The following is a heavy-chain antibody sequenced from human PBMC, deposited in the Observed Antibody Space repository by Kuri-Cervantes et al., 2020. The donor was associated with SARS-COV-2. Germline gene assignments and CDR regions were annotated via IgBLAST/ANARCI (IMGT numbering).Heavy chain of an antibody. J-gene: IGHJ4*02. Sequence: LRLSCAVSGYSISSSNWWGWIRQPPGKGLAWIGYIYCSGSTYYNPSLKSRVTISVDTSKNQFSLKLSSVTAADTAVYYCARLSSIAAPTDYWGQGTLVTVSS. V-gene: IGHV4-28*01. CDR1: GYSISSSNW. CDR3: ARLSSIAAPTDY. D-gene: IGHD6-6*01. CDR2: IYCSGST.